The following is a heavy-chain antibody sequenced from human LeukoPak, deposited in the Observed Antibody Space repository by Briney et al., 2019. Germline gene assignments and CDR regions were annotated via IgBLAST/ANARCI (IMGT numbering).Heavy chain of an antibody. CDR2: INHSGST. D-gene: IGHD3-10*02. Sequence: SETLSLTCAVYGGSFSGYYWSWIRQPPGKGLEWIGEINHSGSTYYNPSLKSRVTISVDTSKNQFSLNLSSVTAADTAVYYCARGRYYVTALVFDYWGQGTLVTVSS. CDR3: ARGRYYVTALVFDY. J-gene: IGHJ4*02. CDR1: GGSFSGYY. V-gene: IGHV4-34*01.